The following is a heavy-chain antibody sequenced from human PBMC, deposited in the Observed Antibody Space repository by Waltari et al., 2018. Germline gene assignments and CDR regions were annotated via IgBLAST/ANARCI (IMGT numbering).Heavy chain of an antibody. V-gene: IGHV4-61*02. CDR1: GGSISSGSYY. CDR3: ARGVVVGSFDY. D-gene: IGHD2-15*01. J-gene: IGHJ4*02. Sequence: QVQLQESGPGLVKPSQTLSLTCTVSGGSISSGSYYWSWIRQPAGKGLEWIGRIYTSGSTNYNPSLKSRVTMSVDTSKNQFSLKLSSVTAADTAVYYCARGVVVGSFDYWGQGTLVTVSS. CDR2: IYTSGST.